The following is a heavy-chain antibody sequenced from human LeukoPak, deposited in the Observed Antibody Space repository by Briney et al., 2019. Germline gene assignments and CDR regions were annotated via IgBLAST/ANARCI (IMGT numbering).Heavy chain of an antibody. J-gene: IGHJ6*02. Sequence: GGSLRLSCAASGFTFSSYAMSWVRQAPGKGLEYVSALSASGRNTYYADSVKGRFTISRDNSYDTLYLQMNRLRAEDTAIYYCARIKNPYIESYYHAMDVWGQGSTVTVSS. CDR1: GFTFSSYA. CDR3: ARIKNPYIESYYHAMDV. V-gene: IGHV3-23*01. D-gene: IGHD3-10*01. CDR2: LSASGRNT.